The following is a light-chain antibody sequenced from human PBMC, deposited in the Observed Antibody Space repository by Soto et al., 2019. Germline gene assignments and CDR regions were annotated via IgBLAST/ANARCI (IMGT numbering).Light chain of an antibody. Sequence: EIVMTQSPATLSVSPGERATLSCRASQSVSSNLAWYQQKPGQAPRLLIYGASTRATGIPARFSGSGSGTEFILTISSLQSEDFAVYYCQQYNNWRYTFGQGTKLEIK. CDR3: QQYNNWRYT. CDR2: GAS. CDR1: QSVSSN. V-gene: IGKV3-15*01. J-gene: IGKJ2*01.